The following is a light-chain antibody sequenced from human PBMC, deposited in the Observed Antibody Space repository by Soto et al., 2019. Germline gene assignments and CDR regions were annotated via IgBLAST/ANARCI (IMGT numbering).Light chain of an antibody. Sequence: EIVLTQSPATLSLSPGERATLSCRASQSVSSYLDWYQQKPGQAPRLLIYDASNRATRIPAMFSGSGSGTDFTLTISSIEPEDFAVYYCQQSINWRPLFTFGPGTKLDIK. CDR3: QQSINWRPLFT. J-gene: IGKJ3*01. V-gene: IGKV3-11*01. CDR1: QSVSSY. CDR2: DAS.